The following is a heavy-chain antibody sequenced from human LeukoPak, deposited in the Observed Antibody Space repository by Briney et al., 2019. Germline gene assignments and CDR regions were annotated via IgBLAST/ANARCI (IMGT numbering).Heavy chain of an antibody. V-gene: IGHV4-59*08. Sequence: SETLSLTCAVYGASISALYWGWIRQSPGKGLEWIGYTYYSGRPTYNPSLKSRVTISLDTSKNQFSLRVSSVAAADTAIYYCARHHGHQFSDSWYLRGSFDYWGRGILVAVSS. CDR3: ARHHGHQFSDSWYLRGSFDY. CDR2: TYYSGRP. J-gene: IGHJ4*02. CDR1: GASISALY. D-gene: IGHD6-13*01.